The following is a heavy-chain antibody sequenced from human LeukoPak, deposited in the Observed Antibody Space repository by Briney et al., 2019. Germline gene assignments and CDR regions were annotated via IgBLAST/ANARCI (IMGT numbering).Heavy chain of an antibody. CDR1: GDSFSSNSAA. CDR2: TYYRSKWYN. J-gene: IGHJ5*02. Sequence: SQTLSLTCAISGDSFSSNSAAWNWIRQSPSRGLEWLGRTYYRSKWYNDYAVSVKSRITINPDTSKNQLSLQLNSVTPEDTAVYYCARSTKGYRSSSGWFDPWGQGTLVTVSS. V-gene: IGHV6-1*01. CDR3: ARSTKGYRSSSGWFDP. D-gene: IGHD6-6*01.